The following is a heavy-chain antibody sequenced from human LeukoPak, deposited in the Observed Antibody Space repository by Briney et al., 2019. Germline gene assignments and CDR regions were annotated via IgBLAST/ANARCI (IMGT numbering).Heavy chain of an antibody. CDR3: ARQYSDILTGYHRGELYWYFDL. D-gene: IGHD3-9*01. Sequence: SETLSLTCTVSRGSTSTYYWSWIRQPAGKGLEWIGRIYPSGNTNFNPSLRSRVTMSIDTSNNQFSLKLSSVTAADTAVYYCARQYSDILTGYHRGELYWYFDLWGRGTLVTVSS. CDR2: IYPSGNT. J-gene: IGHJ2*01. V-gene: IGHV4-4*07. CDR1: RGSTSTYY.